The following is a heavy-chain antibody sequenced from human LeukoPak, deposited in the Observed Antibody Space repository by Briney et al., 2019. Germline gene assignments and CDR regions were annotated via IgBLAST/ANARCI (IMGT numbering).Heavy chain of an antibody. D-gene: IGHD2-2*01. CDR2: IYYSGST. V-gene: IGHV4-61*08. J-gene: IGHJ4*02. CDR3: ARESLYCSSTSCHATAVDY. CDR1: GGSISSGGYY. Sequence: PSQTLSLTCTVSGGSISSGGYYWSWIRQPPGKGLEWIGYIYYSGSTSYNPSLKSRVTISVDTSKNQFSPKLSSVTAADTAVYYCARESLYCSSTSCHATAVDYWGQGTLVTVSS.